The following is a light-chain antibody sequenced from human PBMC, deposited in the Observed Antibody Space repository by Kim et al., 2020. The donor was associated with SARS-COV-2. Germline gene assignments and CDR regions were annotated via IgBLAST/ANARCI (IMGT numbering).Light chain of an antibody. CDR1: NIGSKN. CDR2: RDS. V-gene: IGLV3-9*01. CDR3: QVWDRSTEG. J-gene: IGLJ3*02. Sequence: SYELTQPLSVSVALGQTSRFTCGGNNIGSKNVHWYQQKPGQAPVLVIYRDSNRPSGIPERFSGSNSGNTATLTISRAQAGDEADNYCQVWDRSTEGFGGG.